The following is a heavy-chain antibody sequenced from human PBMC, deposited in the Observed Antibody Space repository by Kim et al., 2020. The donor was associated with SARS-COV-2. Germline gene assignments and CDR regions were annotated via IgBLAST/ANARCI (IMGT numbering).Heavy chain of an antibody. CDR3: RIAVAGTSLDY. CDR1: GFTFGDYA. V-gene: IGHV3-49*03. CDR2: IRSKAYGGTT. J-gene: IGHJ4*02. Sequence: GGSLRLSCTASGFTFGDYAMSWFRQAPGKGLEWVGFIRSKAYGGTTEYAASVKGRFTISRDDSKSIAYLQMNSLKTEDTAVYYCRIAVAGTSLDYWGQGTLVTVSS. D-gene: IGHD6-19*01.